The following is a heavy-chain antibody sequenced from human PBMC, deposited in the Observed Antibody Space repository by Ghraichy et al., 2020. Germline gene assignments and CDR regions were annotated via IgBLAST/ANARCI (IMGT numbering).Heavy chain of an antibody. CDR2: IYYSGST. V-gene: IGHV4-39*01. Sequence: SETLSLTCTVSGGSISSSSYYWGWIRQPPGKGLEWIGSIYYSGSTYYNPSLKSRVTISVDTSKNQFSLKLSSVTAADTAVYYCARTPVWQQLVRDAFDIWGQGTMVTVSS. J-gene: IGHJ3*02. D-gene: IGHD6-13*01. CDR3: ARTPVWQQLVRDAFDI. CDR1: GGSISSSSYY.